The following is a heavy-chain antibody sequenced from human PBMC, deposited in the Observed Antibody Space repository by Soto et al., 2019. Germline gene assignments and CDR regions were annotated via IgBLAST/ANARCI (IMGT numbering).Heavy chain of an antibody. J-gene: IGHJ6*02. CDR3: ARDGTGTTGYYYGMDV. D-gene: IGHD1-7*01. CDR2: IIPIFGTA. V-gene: IGHV1-69*13. CDR1: GGTFSSYA. Sequence: SVKVSCKASGGTFSSYAISWVRQAPGQGLEWMGGIIPIFGTANYAQKFQGRVTITADESTSTAYMELSSLRSEDTAVYYCARDGTGTTGYYYGMDVWGQGTTVTVSS.